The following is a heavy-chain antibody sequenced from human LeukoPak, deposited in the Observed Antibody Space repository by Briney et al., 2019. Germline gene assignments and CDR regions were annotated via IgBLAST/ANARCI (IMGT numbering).Heavy chain of an antibody. CDR1: GYSFTSYW. Sequence: KISCKGSGYSFTSYWIGWVRQAPGQGLEWMGGIIPIFGTANYAQKFQGRVTITADESMSTAYMELSSLRSEDTAVYYCARARVGGVYGSGSYTGPYFDYWGQGTLVTVSS. CDR2: IIPIFGTA. D-gene: IGHD3-10*01. V-gene: IGHV1-69*01. J-gene: IGHJ4*02. CDR3: ARARVGGVYGSGSYTGPYFDY.